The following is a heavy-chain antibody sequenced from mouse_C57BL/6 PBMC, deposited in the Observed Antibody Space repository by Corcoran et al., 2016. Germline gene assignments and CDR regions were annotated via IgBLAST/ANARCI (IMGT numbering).Heavy chain of an antibody. CDR2: INPNNGGT. CDR3: ARRFTTAVARDY. CDR1: GYTFTDYY. D-gene: IGHD1-1*01. V-gene: IGHV1-26*01. J-gene: IGHJ2*01. Sequence: QLQQTGPELGKPGASLKISCTASGYTFTDYYMNWVKQSHGKSLEWIGDINPNNGGTSYNQKFKGKATLTVDKSSSTAYMELRSLTSEDSAVYYCARRFTTAVARDYWGQGTTLTVSS.